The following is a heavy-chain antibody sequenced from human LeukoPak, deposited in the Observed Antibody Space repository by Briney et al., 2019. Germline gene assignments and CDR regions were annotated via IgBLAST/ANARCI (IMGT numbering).Heavy chain of an antibody. J-gene: IGHJ4*02. CDR1: VFTFNNYA. CDR3: ARDYADYVGYFFFDY. V-gene: IGHV3-23*01. Sequence: GGSLRLSCAPSVFTFNNYAMNGLRQAPGKGLEWVSSFSGGGETTYYADSAKGRFTISRDNSQNTLHLQMNSLRAEDTAVYYCARDYADYVGYFFFDYWGQGTLVTVSS. D-gene: IGHD4-17*01. CDR2: FSGGGETT.